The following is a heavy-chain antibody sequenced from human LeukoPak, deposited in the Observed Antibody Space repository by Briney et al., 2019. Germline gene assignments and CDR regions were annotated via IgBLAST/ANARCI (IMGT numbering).Heavy chain of an antibody. CDR1: GFTFTSYA. CDR2: ISGSGGST. J-gene: IGHJ4*02. Sequence: GGSLRLSCAASGFTFTSYAMSWVRQAPGKGLEWVSMISGSGGSTFYADSVKDRFTISRDNSKSTVYMQMNSLRAEDTAVYYCAKAATVIAARHFDYWGQGTLVTVSS. CDR3: AKAATVIAARHFDY. V-gene: IGHV3-23*01. D-gene: IGHD6-6*01.